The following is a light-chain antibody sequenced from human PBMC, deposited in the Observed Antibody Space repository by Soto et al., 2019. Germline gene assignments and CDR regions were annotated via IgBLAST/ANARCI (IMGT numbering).Light chain of an antibody. Sequence: DIQMTQSPSSLSASLGDRVTITCRASQGIGIYLAWYQQKPGKVPKLLIYAASTLQSGVPSRVSGRGSGTHSTHTISSPQPEDVATYYCQKYNSAPRTFGQGTKVEI. CDR2: AAS. CDR1: QGIGIY. CDR3: QKYNSAPRT. J-gene: IGKJ1*01. V-gene: IGKV1-27*01.